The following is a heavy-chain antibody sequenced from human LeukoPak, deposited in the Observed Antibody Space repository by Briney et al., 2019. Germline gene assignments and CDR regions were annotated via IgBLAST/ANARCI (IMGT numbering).Heavy chain of an antibody. CDR2: INWNGGST. CDR3: VRDLGYCRSTSCSYIVDY. V-gene: IGHV3-20*04. Sequence: GGSLRLSCAASGFTFDDYGMSWVRQAPGKGLEWISGINWNGGSTDYADSVKGRVTISRDNAKNSLYMQMNSLRADDTALYYCVRDLGYCRSTSCSYIVDYWGEGTLVTVSS. CDR1: GFTFDDYG. D-gene: IGHD2-2*01. J-gene: IGHJ4*02.